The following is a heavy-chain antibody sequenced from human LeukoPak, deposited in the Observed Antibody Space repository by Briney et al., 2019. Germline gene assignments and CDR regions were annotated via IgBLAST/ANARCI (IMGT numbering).Heavy chain of an antibody. CDR2: ISSSSSYI. CDR1: GFTFSSYA. V-gene: IGHV3-21*01. Sequence: GGSLRLSCAASGFTFSSYAMNWVRQAPGKGLEWVSSISSSSSYIYYADSVKGRFTISRDNAKNSLYLQMNSLRAEDTAVYYCARYCSSTSCSDYWGQGTLVTVSS. CDR3: ARYCSSTSCSDY. D-gene: IGHD2-2*01. J-gene: IGHJ4*02.